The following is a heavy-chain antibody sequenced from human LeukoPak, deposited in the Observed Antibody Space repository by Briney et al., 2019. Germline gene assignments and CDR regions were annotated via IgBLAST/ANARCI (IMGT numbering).Heavy chain of an antibody. V-gene: IGHV3-30*07. D-gene: IGHD2-2*01. CDR3: AKDQVVPAAMGLYYYYYGMDV. Sequence: GGSLRLSCAASGFTFSDHVMHWVRQAPGMGLEWVAVISKDGSKTFYAGSVEGRFTFSRDNSESTLYLQMNSLRAEDTAVYYCAKDQVVPAAMGLYYYYYGMDVWGQGTTVTVSS. CDR2: ISKDGSKT. J-gene: IGHJ6*02. CDR1: GFTFSDHV.